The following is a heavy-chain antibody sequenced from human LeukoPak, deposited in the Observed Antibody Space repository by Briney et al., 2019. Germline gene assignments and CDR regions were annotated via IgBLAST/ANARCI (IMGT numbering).Heavy chain of an antibody. V-gene: IGHV3-23*01. D-gene: IGHD4-17*01. J-gene: IGHJ3*02. CDR1: GFTFSSYA. Sequence: GGSLRLSCAASGFTFSSYAMNWVRQAPGKGLEWVSAISGSGGSTYYADSVKGRFTISRDNSKNTLYLQMNSLRAEDTAVYYCAKSGVTTVTTRVSAFDIWGQGTMVTVSS. CDR2: ISGSGGST. CDR3: AKSGVTTVTTRVSAFDI.